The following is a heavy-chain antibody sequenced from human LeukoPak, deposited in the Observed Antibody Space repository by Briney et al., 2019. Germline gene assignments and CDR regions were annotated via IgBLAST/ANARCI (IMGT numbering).Heavy chain of an antibody. Sequence: PGGSLRLSCAASGFTFSSYGMHWVRQAPGKGLEWVAVIWYDGSNKYYADSVKGRFTISRDNSKNTLYLQMNSLRAEDTAVYYCARGGMIVVVIRYWGQGTLVTVSS. CDR3: ARGGMIVVVIRY. J-gene: IGHJ4*02. D-gene: IGHD3-22*01. V-gene: IGHV3-33*01. CDR1: GFTFSSYG. CDR2: IWYDGSNK.